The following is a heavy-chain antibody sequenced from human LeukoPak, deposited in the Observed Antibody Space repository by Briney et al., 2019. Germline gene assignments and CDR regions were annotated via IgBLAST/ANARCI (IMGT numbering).Heavy chain of an antibody. CDR1: RFTFSDHY. V-gene: IGHV3-72*01. D-gene: IGHD3-22*01. Sequence: GGSLRLSCAASRFTFSDHYMDWFRQAPGEGLEWVGRSRNRPNGYTTEYAASVKGRFTISRDDSKNSLYLQMNSLKTGDTAVNLCTRALSDSSGYYYEDYWGQGTLVTVSS. CDR3: TRALSDSSGYYYEDY. CDR2: SRNRPNGYTT. J-gene: IGHJ4*02.